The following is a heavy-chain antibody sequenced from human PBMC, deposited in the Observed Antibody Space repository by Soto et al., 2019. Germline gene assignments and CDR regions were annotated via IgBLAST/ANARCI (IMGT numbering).Heavy chain of an antibody. CDR1: GFSLRTSGVG. D-gene: IGHD3-16*02. CDR2: IYWNDDK. J-gene: IGHJ4*02. Sequence: QITLKESGPTLVKPTQTLTLTCTFTGFSLRTSGVGVGWIRQPPGKPLEWLALIYWNDDKRYSPSLRSRLTTTRDTSKTQVVLIMTHMDPVDTATYYWPHLQTFGGIVVFDSWGQGALVTVSS. V-gene: IGHV2-5*01. CDR3: PHLQTFGGIVVFDS.